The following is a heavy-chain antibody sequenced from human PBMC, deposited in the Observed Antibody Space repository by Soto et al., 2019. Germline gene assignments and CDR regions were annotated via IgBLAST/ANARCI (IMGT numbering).Heavy chain of an antibody. CDR1: GGSISSSLSD. Sequence: SETLSLTCTVPGGSISSSLSDWGWIRQPPGKGLEWIGSIYYSGSTYYHPSLKSRVTISVDTAKNQFSLKLSSVTAADTAVYYCARHSKRRGNWFDPWGQGTRVTVSS. D-gene: IGHD3-16*01. J-gene: IGHJ5*02. V-gene: IGHV4-39*01. CDR2: IYYSGST. CDR3: ARHSKRRGNWFDP.